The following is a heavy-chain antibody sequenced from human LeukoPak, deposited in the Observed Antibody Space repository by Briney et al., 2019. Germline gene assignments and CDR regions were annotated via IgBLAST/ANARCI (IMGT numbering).Heavy chain of an antibody. CDR1: GFIFDDHG. V-gene: IGHV3-9*01. CDR2: ISWSSGII. D-gene: IGHD5-12*01. J-gene: IGHJ3*02. CDR3: ARDLEWLRFDAFDI. Sequence: PGRSLRLSCAASGFIFDDHGMHWVRQAPGKGLEWVSGISWSSGIIGYADSVKGRFTISRDNAKNSLYLQMNSLRAEDTAVYYCARDLEWLRFDAFDIWGQGTMVTVSS.